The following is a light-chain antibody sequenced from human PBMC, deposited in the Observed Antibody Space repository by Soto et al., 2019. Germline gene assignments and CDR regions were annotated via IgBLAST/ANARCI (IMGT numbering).Light chain of an antibody. V-gene: IGKV3-15*01. CDR2: GAS. CDR3: KQYNTWPPFT. CDR1: QGISRN. Sequence: EIVLTQSPATLSSFPGDRVTLSCRASQGISRNLAWYQQKPGQAPRLLILGASTRATGIPARFSGSGSGTEFTLTISSLQSEDFAVYYCKQYNTWPPFTFGQGTRLEIK. J-gene: IGKJ5*01.